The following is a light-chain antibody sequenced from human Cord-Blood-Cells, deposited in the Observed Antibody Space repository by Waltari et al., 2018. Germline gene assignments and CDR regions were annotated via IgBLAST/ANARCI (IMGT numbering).Light chain of an antibody. V-gene: IGLV1-47*01. CDR3: AAWDDSLSGRV. CDR1: SSNIGSNY. Sequence: QSVLTQPPSAPGTPGQRVTIPCSGSSSNIGSNYVYWYQQLPGTAPKLLIYGNNQRPSGVPDRFSGSKSGTSASLAISGLRSEDEADYYCAAWDDSLSGRVFGGGTKLTVL. J-gene: IGLJ3*02. CDR2: GNN.